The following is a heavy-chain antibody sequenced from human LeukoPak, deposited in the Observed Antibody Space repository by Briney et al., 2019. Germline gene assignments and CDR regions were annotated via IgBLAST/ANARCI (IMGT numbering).Heavy chain of an antibody. CDR2: INHSGST. V-gene: IGHV4-4*02. CDR1: GGSISSSNW. Sequence: SGTLSLTCAVSGGSISSSNWWSWVRQPPGKGLEWIGEINHSGSTNYNPSLKSRVTISVDTSKNQFSLKLSSVTAADTAVYYCARGSPRLYYDSSGYYYRFDYWGQGTLVTVSS. D-gene: IGHD3-22*01. J-gene: IGHJ4*02. CDR3: ARGSPRLYYDSSGYYYRFDY.